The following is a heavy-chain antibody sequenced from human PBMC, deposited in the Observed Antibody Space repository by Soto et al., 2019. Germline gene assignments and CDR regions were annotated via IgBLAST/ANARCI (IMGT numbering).Heavy chain of an antibody. Sequence: ASANVSCKASGYTFTSYYMHCVRQAPGQGLEWMGIINPSGGSTSYAQKFQGRVTMTRDTSTSTVYMELSSLRSEDTAVYYCARGIGGSYYYYYGTEVWGQGTTVSSSS. CDR2: INPSGGST. CDR3: ARGIGGSYYYYYGTEV. CDR1: GYTFTSYY. J-gene: IGHJ6*02. V-gene: IGHV1-46*01. D-gene: IGHD1-26*01.